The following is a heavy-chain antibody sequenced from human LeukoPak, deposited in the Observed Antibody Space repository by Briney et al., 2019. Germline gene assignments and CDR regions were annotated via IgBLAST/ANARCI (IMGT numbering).Heavy chain of an antibody. D-gene: IGHD6-19*01. V-gene: IGHV3-30-3*01. Sequence: GGSLRLSCAASGLTFSSYAMHWVRQAPGKGLEWVAVISYDGSNKYYADSVKGRFTISRDNSKNTLYLQMNSLRAEDTAVYYCAKDPAVDDYWGQGTLVTVSS. J-gene: IGHJ4*02. CDR2: ISYDGSNK. CDR3: AKDPAVDDY. CDR1: GLTFSSYA.